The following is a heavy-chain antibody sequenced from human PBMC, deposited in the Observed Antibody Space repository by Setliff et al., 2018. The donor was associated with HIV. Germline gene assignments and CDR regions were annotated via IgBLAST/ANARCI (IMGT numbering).Heavy chain of an antibody. Sequence: PSETLSLTCTVSGASMSSGDYYWSWIRQPPGKGLEWIGYIYYSGNSYYNPSLKSRVTLSVDTSKNQFSLKVNSVTAADTAVYYCAREVNIPVRGITDDALDIWGQGTMVTVSS. CDR3: AREVNIPVRGITDDALDI. J-gene: IGHJ3*02. D-gene: IGHD3-10*01. V-gene: IGHV4-30-4*08. CDR1: GASMSSGDYY. CDR2: IYYSGNS.